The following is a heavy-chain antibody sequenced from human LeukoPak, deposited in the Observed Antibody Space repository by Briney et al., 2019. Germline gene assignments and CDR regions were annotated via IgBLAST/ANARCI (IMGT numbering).Heavy chain of an antibody. Sequence: GGSLRLSCAASGFSVSNNYMSWVRQAPGKGLEWVSVIYSGDITYYTDSVKGRFTISRDNSKNTLYLQMNSLRAEDTAVYYCASRYGSENYYFDYWGQGTLVTVSS. CDR1: GFSVSNNY. J-gene: IGHJ4*02. V-gene: IGHV3-53*01. CDR2: IYSGDIT. D-gene: IGHD3-10*01. CDR3: ASRYGSENYYFDY.